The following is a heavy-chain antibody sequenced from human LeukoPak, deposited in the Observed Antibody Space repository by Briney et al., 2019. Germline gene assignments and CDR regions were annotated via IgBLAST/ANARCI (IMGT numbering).Heavy chain of an antibody. CDR2: IYSGDTT. V-gene: IGHV3-30*14. Sequence: GGSLRLSCAASGFTFTTYTIHWVRQAPGKGLEWVAVIYSGDTTYYAESVKGRFTISRDNSKNTLYLQMNSLRAEDTAVYYCARGGTDYYDSSGYRYYYYYYMDVWGKGTTVTVSS. CDR1: GFTFTTYT. D-gene: IGHD3-22*01. J-gene: IGHJ6*03. CDR3: ARGGTDYYDSSGYRYYYYYYMDV.